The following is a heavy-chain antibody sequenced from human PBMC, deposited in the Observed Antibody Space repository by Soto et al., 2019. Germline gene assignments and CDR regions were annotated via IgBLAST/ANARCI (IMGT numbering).Heavy chain of an antibody. CDR1: GDSITSGGYY. CDR3: ARNQAGYLSGIDY. CDR2: IYGSGGSGST. V-gene: IGHV4-31*03. Sequence: QVQLQESGPGLVKPSQTLSLTCTVTGDSITSGGYYWCWIRQHPGKGLEWLGYIYGSGGSGSTLYNPSLKRRITLSVDTSTTQFSRNMSPVTVAATAVYFCARNQAGYLSGIDYWGQGTLVTVSS. D-gene: IGHD2-15*01. J-gene: IGHJ4*02.